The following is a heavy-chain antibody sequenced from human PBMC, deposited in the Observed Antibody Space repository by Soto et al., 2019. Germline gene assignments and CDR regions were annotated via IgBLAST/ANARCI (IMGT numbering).Heavy chain of an antibody. Sequence: PSETLSLTCTVSGGSISSNDYYWGWIRQTTGKGLDWLGSISFREGAYYNPSLKNRVTLSVDTSKNQFSLRLSSVTAADTAVYYYARHLGGYSYRTYYYYAMDVWGQGTTVTVSS. D-gene: IGHD5-18*01. CDR2: ISFREGA. CDR3: ARHLGGYSYRTYYYYAMDV. V-gene: IGHV4-39*01. J-gene: IGHJ6*02. CDR1: GGSISSNDYY.